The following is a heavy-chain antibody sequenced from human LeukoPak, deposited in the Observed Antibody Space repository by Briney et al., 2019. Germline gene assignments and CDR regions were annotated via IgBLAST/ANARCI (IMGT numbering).Heavy chain of an antibody. V-gene: IGHV2-5*02. CDR2: IYWDDDK. CDR1: GFSLSTSGVG. CDR3: ARLYGSGSYYNFLDSRQFDY. D-gene: IGHD3-10*01. Sequence: GSGPTLVKPTQTLTLTCTFSGFSLSTSGVGVGWIRQPPGKALEWLALIYWDDDKRYSPSLKSRLTSTKDTSKNQVVLTMTNMDPVDTATYYWARLYGSGSYYNFLDSRQFDYWGQGTLVTVSS. J-gene: IGHJ4*02.